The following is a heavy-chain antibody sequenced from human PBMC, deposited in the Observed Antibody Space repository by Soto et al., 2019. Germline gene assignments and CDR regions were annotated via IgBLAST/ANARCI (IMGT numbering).Heavy chain of an antibody. CDR2: VYYSGST. CDR1: NGSISSFY. J-gene: IGHJ5*02. CDR3: ARGRVVVPAAVMFNCLDP. V-gene: IGHV4-59*12. D-gene: IGHD2-2*01. Sequence: SETLSLTCTVSNGSISSFYWSWIRQPPGKGLEWIGYVYYSGSTVYNPSLKSRVTISVDRSRTQFSLKMSSVTAADTAVYYCARGRVVVPAAVMFNCLDPWGQGALVTVSS.